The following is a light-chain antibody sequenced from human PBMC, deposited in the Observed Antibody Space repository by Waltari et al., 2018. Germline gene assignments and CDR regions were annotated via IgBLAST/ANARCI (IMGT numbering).Light chain of an antibody. Sequence: SYVLTQPPSVSVAPGKTATITCGGNNIGSKSVHWYQQKPGQAPVLVMYYDSDRPSGTPERFSGSNSVNTATLTISRVEAGDEADYYCHVWDSYSDHAVFGGGTQLTVL. CDR1: NIGSKS. V-gene: IGLV3-21*04. CDR3: HVWDSYSDHAV. CDR2: YDS. J-gene: IGLJ7*01.